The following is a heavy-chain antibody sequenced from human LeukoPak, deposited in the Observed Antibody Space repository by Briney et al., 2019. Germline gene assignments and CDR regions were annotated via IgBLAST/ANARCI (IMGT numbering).Heavy chain of an antibody. CDR2: ISAYNGNT. Sequence: ASVKVSCKASGYTFTSYGISWVRQAPGQGLEWMGWISAYNGNTNYAQKLQGRVTMTTDTSTSTAYMELRSLRSDDTAVYYCARDTARITIFGVVTLNWFDPWGQGTLVTVS. CDR1: GYTFTSYG. J-gene: IGHJ5*02. D-gene: IGHD3-3*01. V-gene: IGHV1-18*01. CDR3: ARDTARITIFGVVTLNWFDP.